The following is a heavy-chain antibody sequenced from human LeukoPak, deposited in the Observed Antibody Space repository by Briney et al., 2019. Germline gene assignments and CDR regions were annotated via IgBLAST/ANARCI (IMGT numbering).Heavy chain of an antibody. Sequence: GESLKISCKGSGYSFTSYWIGWVRQMPGEGLEWMVIIYPGDSDTRYSPSFQGEVTISADKSISTAYLQWSSLKASYTAMYYCARRGSYCSGGSCRGNWFDPWGQGTLVTVSS. CDR2: IYPGDSDT. D-gene: IGHD2-15*01. CDR3: ARRGSYCSGGSCRGNWFDP. V-gene: IGHV5-51*01. J-gene: IGHJ5*02. CDR1: GYSFTSYW.